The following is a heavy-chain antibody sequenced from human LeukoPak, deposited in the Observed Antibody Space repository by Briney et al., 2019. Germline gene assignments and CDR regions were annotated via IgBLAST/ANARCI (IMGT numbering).Heavy chain of an antibody. D-gene: IGHD3-10*01. CDR2: INQDGTEK. CDR1: GFTFTTYW. V-gene: IGHV3-7*01. CDR3: VKVAKYYYGSETYYFFEH. J-gene: IGHJ4*02. Sequence: HGGSLRLSCAASGFTFTTYWMSWVRQLPGEGLEWVANINQDGTEKYYVDSVKGRFTISRDNAKNSLDLQMNSLRVEDTGIYYCVKVAKYYYGSETYYFFEHWGQGTPVTASS.